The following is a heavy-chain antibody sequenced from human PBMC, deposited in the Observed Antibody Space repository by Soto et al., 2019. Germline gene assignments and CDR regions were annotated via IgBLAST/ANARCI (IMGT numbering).Heavy chain of an antibody. CDR2: IYYSGST. Sequence: QVQLQESGPGLVKPSQTLSLTCTVSGGSISSGDYYWSWIRQPPGKGLEWIGYIYYSGSTYYNPSLKSRVTISVDTSKHQFSLKLSSVTAADTAVYYCARVDSSSDSYYYGMDVWGQGTTVTVSS. CDR3: ARVDSSSDSYYYGMDV. CDR1: GGSISSGDYY. D-gene: IGHD6-13*01. J-gene: IGHJ6*02. V-gene: IGHV4-30-4*01.